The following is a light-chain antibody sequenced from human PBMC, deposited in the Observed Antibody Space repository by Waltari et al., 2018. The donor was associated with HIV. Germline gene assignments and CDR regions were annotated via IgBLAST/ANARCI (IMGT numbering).Light chain of an antibody. CDR1: SSDVGGYNY. Sequence: QSALTQPASVSGSPGQSITISCTGTSSDVGGYNYVSWYPQHPRKAPKLMIYDVTNRPSGVSNRFSGSKSGNTASLTISGLQAADEADYHCSSYTSSATHYVFGTGTKVTVL. CDR2: DVT. CDR3: SSYTSSATHYV. V-gene: IGLV2-14*03. J-gene: IGLJ1*01.